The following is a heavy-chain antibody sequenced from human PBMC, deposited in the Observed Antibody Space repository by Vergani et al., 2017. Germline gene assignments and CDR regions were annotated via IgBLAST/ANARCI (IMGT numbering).Heavy chain of an antibody. V-gene: IGHV1-45*02. CDR3: ARARGGHCGGDCYQYYFDY. D-gene: IGHD2-21*02. Sequence: QMQLVQSGAEVKKTGSSVKVSCKASGYTFTYRYLHWVRQAPGQALEWMGWITPFNGNTNYAQKLQGRVTMTTDTSTSTAYMELRSLRSDDTAVYYCARARGGHCGGDCYQYYFDYWGQGTLVTVSS. J-gene: IGHJ4*02. CDR2: ITPFNGNT. CDR1: GYTFTYRY.